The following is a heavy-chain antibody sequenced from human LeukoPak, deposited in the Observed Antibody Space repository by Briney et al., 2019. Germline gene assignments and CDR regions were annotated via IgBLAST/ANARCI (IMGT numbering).Heavy chain of an antibody. D-gene: IGHD2-21*01. CDR1: GGSFSGYY. V-gene: IGHV4-34*01. CDR2: INHSGST. J-gene: IGHJ4*02. CDR3: ARGPMWTYFDY. Sequence: PSETLSLTCAVYGGSFSGYYWSWIRQPPGKGLEWIGEINHSGSTNYNPSLKSRVTISVDTSKNQSSLKLSSVTAADTAVYYCARGPMWTYFDYWGQGTLVTVSS.